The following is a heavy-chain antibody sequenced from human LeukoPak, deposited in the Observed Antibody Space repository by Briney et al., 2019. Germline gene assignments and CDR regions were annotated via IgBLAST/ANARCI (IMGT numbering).Heavy chain of an antibody. D-gene: IGHD6-13*01. CDR2: IIPILGIA. CDR1: GGTFSSYT. J-gene: IGHJ4*02. V-gene: IGHV1-69*02. Sequence: SVKVSCKASGGTFSSYTISWVRQAPGQGLEWMGRIIPILGIANYAQKFQGRVTITADKSTSTAYMELSSLRSADTAVYYCARGGPKQQLGSYYFDYWGQGTLVTVSS. CDR3: ARGGPKQQLGSYYFDY.